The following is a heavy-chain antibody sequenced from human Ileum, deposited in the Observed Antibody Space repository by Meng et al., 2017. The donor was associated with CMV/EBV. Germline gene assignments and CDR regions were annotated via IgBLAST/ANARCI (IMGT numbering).Heavy chain of an antibody. CDR2: VYYSGTT. CDR3: ARNVGFYSSQIAY. J-gene: IGHJ4*02. CDR1: GGSTTSSTYY. Sequence: ESGLRRVKPSETLSLTCMASGGSTTSSTYYWGWIRQPPGKGLEWIGSVYYSGTTYYNPSLKSRVNMSIDTSKNRFSLKLSSATAADTAVYYCARNVGFYSSQIAYWGQGALVTVSS. D-gene: IGHD3-3*01. V-gene: IGHV4-39*07.